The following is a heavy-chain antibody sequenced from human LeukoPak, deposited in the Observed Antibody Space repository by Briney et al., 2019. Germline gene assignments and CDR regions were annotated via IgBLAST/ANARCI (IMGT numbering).Heavy chain of an antibody. J-gene: IGHJ4*02. Sequence: SETLSLTCAVYGGSFSGYYWSWIRQPPGKGLEWIGEINHSGSTNYNPSLKSRVTISVDTSKDQFSLKLSSVTAADTAVYYCASTGIVGAYFDYWGQGTLVTVSS. D-gene: IGHD1-26*01. CDR1: GGSFSGYY. CDR3: ASTGIVGAYFDY. V-gene: IGHV4-34*01. CDR2: INHSGST.